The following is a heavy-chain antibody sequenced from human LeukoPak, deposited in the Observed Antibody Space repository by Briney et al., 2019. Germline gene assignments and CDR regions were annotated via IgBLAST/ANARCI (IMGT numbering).Heavy chain of an antibody. CDR2: INHSGST. D-gene: IGHD6-19*01. Sequence: KTSETLSLTCAVYGGSFSGYYWSWIRRPPGKGLEWIGEINHSGSTNYNPSLKSRFIISADTSKNQFSLKLSSVTAADTAVYYCARDKGIAVAGSHDAFDIWGQGTMVTVSS. CDR1: GGSFSGYY. V-gene: IGHV4-34*01. CDR3: ARDKGIAVAGSHDAFDI. J-gene: IGHJ3*02.